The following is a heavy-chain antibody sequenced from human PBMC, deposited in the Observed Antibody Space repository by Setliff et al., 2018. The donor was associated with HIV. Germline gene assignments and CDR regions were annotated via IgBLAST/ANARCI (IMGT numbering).Heavy chain of an antibody. J-gene: IGHJ4*02. D-gene: IGHD6-19*01. CDR3: ARDEGSGWHLDY. CDR2: IIPIYGTA. Sequence: SVKVSCKASGGTLSSYAISWVRQAPGQGLEWMGRIIPIYGTANNAQKFKGRVTITADKPASTAYMQLSSLRSEDTAVYYCARDEGSGWHLDYWGQGTLVAVSS. V-gene: IGHV1-69*06. CDR1: GGTLSSYA.